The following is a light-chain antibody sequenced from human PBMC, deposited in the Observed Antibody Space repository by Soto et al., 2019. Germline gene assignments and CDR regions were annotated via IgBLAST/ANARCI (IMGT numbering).Light chain of an antibody. CDR3: QQRSNWLT. V-gene: IGKV3-15*01. J-gene: IGKJ4*01. CDR1: QSVSSN. CDR2: GAS. Sequence: EIVMTQSPATLSVSPGERATLSCRASQSVSSNLAWYQQKPGQAPRLLIYGASTRATGIPARFSGSGSGTEFTLTISSLQSEDFAVYYCQQRSNWLTFGGGTKVEIK.